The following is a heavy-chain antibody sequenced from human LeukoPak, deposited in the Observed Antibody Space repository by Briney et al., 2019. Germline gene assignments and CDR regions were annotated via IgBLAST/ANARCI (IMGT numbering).Heavy chain of an antibody. CDR3: ARDPRGTMVRGVAWFDP. J-gene: IGHJ5*02. V-gene: IGHV4-30-2*05. Sequence: SETLSLTCTVSGGSISSGGYYWSWIRQPPGKGLEWIGYIYHSGSTYYNPSLKSRVTISVDTSKNQFSLKLSSVTAADTAVYYCARDPRGTMVRGVAWFDPWGQGTLVTVSS. CDR1: GGSISSGGYY. D-gene: IGHD3-10*01. CDR2: IYHSGST.